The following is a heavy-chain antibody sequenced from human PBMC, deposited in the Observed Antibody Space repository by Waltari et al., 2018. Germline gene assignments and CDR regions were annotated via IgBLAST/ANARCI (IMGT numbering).Heavy chain of an antibody. D-gene: IGHD3-10*01. CDR2: MSTIFGTA. Sequence: QVQLVQSGAEVKKPGSSVKVSCKASGGTFSSYAMSWVRQAPGQGLEWMGRMSTIFGTANYAQKFQGRVTITAYKSTSTAYMELSSLRSEDTAVYYCASDGRWRGAIDYWGQGTLVTVSS. CDR1: GGTFSSYA. V-gene: IGHV1-69*08. CDR3: ASDGRWRGAIDY. J-gene: IGHJ4*02.